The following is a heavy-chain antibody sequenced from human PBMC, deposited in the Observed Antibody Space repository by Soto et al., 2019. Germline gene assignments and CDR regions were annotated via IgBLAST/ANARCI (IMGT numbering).Heavy chain of an antibody. CDR3: AREKGLLWFGELSQKNWFDP. CDR1: GYTFTSYG. CDR2: ISAYNGNT. V-gene: IGHV1-18*04. D-gene: IGHD3-10*01. J-gene: IGHJ5*02. Sequence: GASVKVSCKASGYTFTSYGISWVRQAPGQGLEWMGWISAYNGNTNYAQKLQGRVTMTTDTSTSTAYMELRSLRSDDTAAYYCAREKGLLWFGELSQKNWFDPWGQGTLVTVS.